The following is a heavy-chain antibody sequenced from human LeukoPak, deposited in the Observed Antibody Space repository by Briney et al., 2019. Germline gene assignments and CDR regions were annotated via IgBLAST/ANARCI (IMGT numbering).Heavy chain of an antibody. V-gene: IGHV3-7*01. CDR1: GFTFTNYW. Sequence: PGGSLRLSCAASGFTFTNYWMSWVRQAPGKGLELVANIKQDRSEKYYVDSVKGRFTISRDNAKNSLYRQMNSLRAEDTAVYYCARVQTDSSGDYYGFDYWGQGTLITVSS. CDR3: ARVQTDSSGDYYGFDY. J-gene: IGHJ4*02. CDR2: IKQDRSEK. D-gene: IGHD3-22*01.